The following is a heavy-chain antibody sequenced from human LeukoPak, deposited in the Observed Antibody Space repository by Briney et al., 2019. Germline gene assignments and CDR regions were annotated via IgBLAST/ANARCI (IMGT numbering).Heavy chain of an antibody. D-gene: IGHD3-22*01. CDR3: ARDLGVVSFRYYYYMDV. V-gene: IGHV1-69*06. CDR1: GGTFSSYA. J-gene: IGHJ6*03. Sequence: SVKVSFKASGGTFSSYAISWVRQAPGQGLEWMGGIIPIFGTANYAQKFQGRVTITADKSTSTAYMELSSLRSEDTAVYYCARDLGVVSFRYYYYMDVWGKGTTVTVSS. CDR2: IIPIFGTA.